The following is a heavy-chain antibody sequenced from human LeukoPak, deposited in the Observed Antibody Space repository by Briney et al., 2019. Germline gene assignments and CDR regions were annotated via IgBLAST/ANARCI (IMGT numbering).Heavy chain of an antibody. CDR1: GFTFSSYW. CDR2: INGDGRST. D-gene: IGHD3-22*01. Sequence: PGGSLRLPCAASGFTFSSYWMYWVRQGPGKGLVWVSRINGDGRSTTYADSVKGRFTISRDNAKNTVYLQMNSLRAEDTAVYYCARSDGSAYWPYWGQGTLVTVSS. J-gene: IGHJ4*02. V-gene: IGHV3-74*01. CDR3: ARSDGSAYWPY.